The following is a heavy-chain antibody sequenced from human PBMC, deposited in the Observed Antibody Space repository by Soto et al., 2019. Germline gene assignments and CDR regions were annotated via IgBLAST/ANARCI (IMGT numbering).Heavy chain of an antibody. CDR2: ISAYNGNT. D-gene: IGHD3-22*01. Sequence: ASVKVSCKASGYTFTSYGISWVRQAPGQGLEWMGWISAYNGNTNYAQKLQGRVTMTTDTSTSTAYMELRSLRSGDTAVYYCARVGYYYDSSGYYSYYYYGMDVWGQGTTVTVSS. CDR3: ARVGYYYDSSGYYSYYYYGMDV. V-gene: IGHV1-18*01. J-gene: IGHJ6*02. CDR1: GYTFTSYG.